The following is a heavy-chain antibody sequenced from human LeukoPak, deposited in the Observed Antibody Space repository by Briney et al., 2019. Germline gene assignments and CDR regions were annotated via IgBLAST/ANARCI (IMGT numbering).Heavy chain of an antibody. CDR2: IISDGSST. Sequence: GGSLRLSCAASGFTFNRFWMHWVRQAPGKGLVWVSRIISDGSSTNYADSVKGRFTISRDSAKNTLYLQMNSLRAEDTALYYCAREDVDITVATSGAFDIWGQGTMVTVFS. D-gene: IGHD6-19*01. J-gene: IGHJ3*02. V-gene: IGHV3-74*01. CDR3: AREDVDITVATSGAFDI. CDR1: GFTFNRFW.